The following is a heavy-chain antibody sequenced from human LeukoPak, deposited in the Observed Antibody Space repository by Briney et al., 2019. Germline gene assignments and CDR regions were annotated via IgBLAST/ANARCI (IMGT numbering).Heavy chain of an antibody. CDR3: ARDRGGTVTLDY. CDR1: GFTFSSYG. V-gene: IGHV3-33*01. CDR2: IWYDGSNK. Sequence: PGGSLRLSCAASGFTFSSYGMHWVRQAPGKGLEWVAVIWYDGSNKYYADSVKGRFTISGDNSKNTLYLQMNSLRAEDTAVYYCARDRGGTVTLDYWGQGTLVTVSS. D-gene: IGHD4-17*01. J-gene: IGHJ4*02.